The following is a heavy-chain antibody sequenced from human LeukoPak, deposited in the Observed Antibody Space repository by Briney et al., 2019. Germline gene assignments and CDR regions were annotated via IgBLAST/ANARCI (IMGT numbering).Heavy chain of an antibody. Sequence: PSETLSLTCTVSGYSNSSGYYWGWIRQPPGKGLEWIGSIYHSGSTYYNPSLKSRVTISVDTSKNQFSLKLSSVTAADTAVYYCARRDIVVVVAATTLDPWGQGTLVTVSS. J-gene: IGHJ4*02. V-gene: IGHV4-38-2*02. CDR2: IYHSGST. CDR1: GYSNSSGYY. CDR3: ARRDIVVVVAATTLDP. D-gene: IGHD2-15*01.